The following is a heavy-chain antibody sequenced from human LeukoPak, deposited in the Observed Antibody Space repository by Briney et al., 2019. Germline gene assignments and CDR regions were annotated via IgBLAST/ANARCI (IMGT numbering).Heavy chain of an antibody. D-gene: IGHD3-3*01. CDR3: ARPGEWLLAPFY. V-gene: IGHV3-66*04. CDR1: GFTVSSNY. J-gene: IGHJ4*02. CDR2: IYSGGSK. Sequence: SGGSLRLSCAASGFTVSSNYMSWVRQAPGKGLEWVSVIYSGGSKYYADSVKGRFTISRDNSKNTLYLQTNSLRAEDTAVYYCARPGEWLLAPFYWGQGTLVTVSS.